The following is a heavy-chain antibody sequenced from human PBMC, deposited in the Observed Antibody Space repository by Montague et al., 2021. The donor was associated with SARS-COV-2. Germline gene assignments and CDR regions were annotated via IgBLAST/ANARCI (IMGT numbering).Heavy chain of an antibody. J-gene: IGHJ4*02. CDR1: GGSISSSSYY. CDR3: ARSPRHYDFWSGYLPGHFDY. D-gene: IGHD3-3*01. Sequence: SETLSLTCTVSGGSISSSSYYWGWIRQPPGKVLEWIGSIHYSGSTYYNPSLKSRAIISVDTSKNQYSLKLRSVTAADTAVYYCARSPRHYDFWSGYLPGHFDYWGQGTLVTVSS. CDR2: IHYSGST. V-gene: IGHV4-39*01.